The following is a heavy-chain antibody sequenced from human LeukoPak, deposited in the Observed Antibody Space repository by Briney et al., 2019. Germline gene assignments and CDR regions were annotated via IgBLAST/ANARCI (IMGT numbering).Heavy chain of an antibody. CDR2: IYPGDFDT. CDR1: GYSFTSHR. D-gene: IGHD3-10*01. Sequence: GESLKISWRGSGYSFTSHRIGWVRQMPGKGLEWMGIIYPGDFDTRYSPSFQGQVTISADKSTSTAYLQWSSLKASDTAMYYCARHYGSGRYDYWAQGTLVTVSS. J-gene: IGHJ4*02. CDR3: ARHYGSGRYDY. V-gene: IGHV5-51*01.